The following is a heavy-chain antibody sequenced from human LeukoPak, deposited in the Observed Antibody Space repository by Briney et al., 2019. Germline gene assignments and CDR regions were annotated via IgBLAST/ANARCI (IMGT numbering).Heavy chain of an antibody. Sequence: PSETLSLTCAVYGGSFSGYYWSWIRQPPGKGLEWIGEINHSGSTNYNPSLKGRVTISVDTSKNQFSLKLSSVTAADTAVYYCASAPLMDVWGKGTTVTVSS. CDR2: INHSGST. CDR3: ASAPLMDV. J-gene: IGHJ6*04. CDR1: GGSFSGYY. V-gene: IGHV4-34*01.